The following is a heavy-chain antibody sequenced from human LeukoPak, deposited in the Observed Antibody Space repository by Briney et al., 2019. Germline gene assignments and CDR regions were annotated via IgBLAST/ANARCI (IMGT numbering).Heavy chain of an antibody. J-gene: IGHJ4*02. Sequence: GGSLRLSCAASGFTFSNYSMNWVRQAPGKGLEWVSYITSSSTVYYAGSVKGRFTISRDNAKNSLFLQMNSLRAEDTAVYYCAKDPNQLPRPGHFDCWGQGTLVTVSS. V-gene: IGHV3-48*04. D-gene: IGHD2-2*01. CDR3: AKDPNQLPRPGHFDC. CDR1: GFTFSNYS. CDR2: ITSSSTV.